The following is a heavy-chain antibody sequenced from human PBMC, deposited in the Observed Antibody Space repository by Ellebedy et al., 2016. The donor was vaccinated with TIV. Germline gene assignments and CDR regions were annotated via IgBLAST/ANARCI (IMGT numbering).Heavy chain of an antibody. CDR3: ARYRSGIVVVPAHYGMDV. J-gene: IGHJ6*02. Sequence: SETLSLXXTVSGVTISGNSSTHSSSVIRARPRSEVRCIGNSVDIGSPHYNHSLKSRVTISVDTSKNQFSLKLSSVTAADTAVYYCARYRSGIVVVPAHYGMDVWGQGTTVTVSS. CDR1: GVTISGNSSTHS. D-gene: IGHD2-2*01. CDR2: SVDIGSP. V-gene: IGHV4-39*01.